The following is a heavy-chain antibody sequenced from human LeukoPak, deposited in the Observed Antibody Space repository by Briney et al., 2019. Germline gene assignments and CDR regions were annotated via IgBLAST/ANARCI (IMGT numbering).Heavy chain of an antibody. D-gene: IGHD1-26*01. CDR2: VNEDGSAK. V-gene: IGHV3-7*01. Sequence: GGSLRLSCVVSGLTFSNYWMIWVRQAPGKGLESVAIVNEDGSAKYYLDSVKGRFTISRDNARNSLYLEMNSLRAEDTAVYYCIRGAASGSYYGFDVWGQGATVTVSS. J-gene: IGHJ6*02. CDR1: GLTFSNYW. CDR3: IRGAASGSYYGFDV.